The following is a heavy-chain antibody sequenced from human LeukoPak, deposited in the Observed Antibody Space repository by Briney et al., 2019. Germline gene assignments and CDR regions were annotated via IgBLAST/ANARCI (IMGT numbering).Heavy chain of an antibody. D-gene: IGHD4-17*01. V-gene: IGHV3-74*01. J-gene: IGHJ4*02. CDR2: IRGDGSTA. CDR3: ARASTTVPNLLDY. Sequence: GGSLRLSCAAAGFTFSTYWTHWVRHAPGKGLVWVSRIRGDGSTAIYADSVKGRFTISRDNSKNTLYLQTSSLRAEDTAVYYCARASTTVPNLLDYWGQGTLVTVSS. CDR1: GFTFSTYW.